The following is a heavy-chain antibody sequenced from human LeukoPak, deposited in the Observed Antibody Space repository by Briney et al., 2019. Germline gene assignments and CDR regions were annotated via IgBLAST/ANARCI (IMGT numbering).Heavy chain of an antibody. D-gene: IGHD5-24*01. J-gene: IGHJ6*03. CDR2: ISSSSSYI. CDR3: ARDEMATNLGFYYYYYMDV. CDR1: GFTFSSYS. V-gene: IGHV3-21*01. Sequence: GGSLRLSCAASGFTFSSYSMNWVRQAPGKGLEWVSSISSSSSYIYYADSVKGRFTISRDNAKNSLYLQMNSLRAEDTAVYYCARDEMATNLGFYYYYYMDVRGKGTTVTVSS.